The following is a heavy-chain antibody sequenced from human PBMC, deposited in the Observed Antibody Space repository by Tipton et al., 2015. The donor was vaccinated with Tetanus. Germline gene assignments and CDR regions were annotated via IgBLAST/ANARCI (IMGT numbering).Heavy chain of an antibody. V-gene: IGHV4-4*02. D-gene: IGHD3-22*01. CDR1: GGSISSSNW. Sequence: TLSLTCAVSGGSISSSNWWSWVRQPPGKGLERIGEIYHTGGTNYTPSLKSRFTILVDKSKNQFSLKMSSVTAADTAVYYCAGADRSMAYFDYWGQGALVTVSS. J-gene: IGHJ4*02. CDR2: IYHTGGT. CDR3: AGADRSMAYFDY.